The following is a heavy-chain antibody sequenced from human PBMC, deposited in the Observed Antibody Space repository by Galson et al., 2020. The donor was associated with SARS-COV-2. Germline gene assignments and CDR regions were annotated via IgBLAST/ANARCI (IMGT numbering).Heavy chain of an antibody. J-gene: IGHJ4*02. CDR3: AREGLVGATTGIDY. D-gene: IGHD1-26*01. CDR2: IWYDGSNK. Sequence: VLGGPRKVLERMAVIWYDGSNKYYADSVKGRFTISRDNSKNTLYLQMNSLRAEDTAVYYCAREGLVGATTGIDYWGQGTLVTVSS. V-gene: IGHV3-33*01.